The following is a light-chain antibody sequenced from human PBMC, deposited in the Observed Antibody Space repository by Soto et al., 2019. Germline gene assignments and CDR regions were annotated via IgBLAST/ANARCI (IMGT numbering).Light chain of an antibody. Sequence: EVVMTQSPATLSVSPGAQVSLSCRANQTISNTLAWYQQKPGQAPRLLIYAASTRATGVSARFSGSGSGTEFTLTISSLQSEDFAVYYCQQYLGPPGITFGQGTRLEIK. J-gene: IGKJ5*01. CDR1: QTISNT. CDR3: QQYLGPPGIT. V-gene: IGKV3-15*01. CDR2: AAS.